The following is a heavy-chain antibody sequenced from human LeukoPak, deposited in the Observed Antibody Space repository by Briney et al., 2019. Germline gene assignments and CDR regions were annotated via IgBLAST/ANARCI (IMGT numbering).Heavy chain of an antibody. J-gene: IGHJ4*02. D-gene: IGHD2-2*01. CDR2: TNPSTGGT. CDR3: ARGGAFCSITTCHEFDH. V-gene: IGHV1-2*02. CDR1: GYTFTGPY. Sequence: ASVKVSCKTSGYTFTGPYLHWVRQVPGQGLEWMGWTNPSTGGTKSAQQFEGRVTMTRDTSNTTGYLELRSLRLDDTATYYCARGGAFCSITTCHEFDHWGQGTLVIVSS.